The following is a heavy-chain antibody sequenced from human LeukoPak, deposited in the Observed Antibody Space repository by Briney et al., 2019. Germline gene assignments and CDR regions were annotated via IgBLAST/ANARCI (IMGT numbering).Heavy chain of an antibody. V-gene: IGHV4-30-4*01. CDR1: GGSISSGDYY. Sequence: SETLSLTCTVSGGSISSGDYYWSCIRQPPGKGLEWIGYIYYSGSTYYNPSLKSRVTISVDTSKNQFSLKLSSVTAADTAVYYCARVGMGGLEIDYWGQGTLVTVSS. CDR3: ARVGMGGLEIDY. J-gene: IGHJ4*02. CDR2: IYYSGST. D-gene: IGHD1-26*01.